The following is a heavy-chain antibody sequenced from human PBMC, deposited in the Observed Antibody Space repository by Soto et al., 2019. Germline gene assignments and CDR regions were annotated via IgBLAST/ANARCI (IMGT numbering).Heavy chain of an antibody. CDR1: GASITSHY. V-gene: IGHV4-59*08. CDR3: ARHLRQETLNMVRGRLETSSSDSGMDV. J-gene: IGHJ6*02. Sequence: SETLSLTCTVSGASITSHYWSWIRQHPGKGLEWIGHISHSGNANYDPSLRGRLTISFDTSRNQFSLQVFSVTAADTAVYYCARHLRQETLNMVRGRLETSSSDSGMDVWGQGTTLTVSS. D-gene: IGHD3-10*01. CDR2: ISHSGNA.